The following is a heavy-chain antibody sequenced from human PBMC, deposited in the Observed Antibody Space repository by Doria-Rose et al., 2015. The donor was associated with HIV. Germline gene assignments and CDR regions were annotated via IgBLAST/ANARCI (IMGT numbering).Heavy chain of an antibody. CDR2: ISLDSGAK. J-gene: IGHJ6*03. CDR1: GFSFESYA. V-gene: IGHV3-9*01. CDR3: AKAPIIGPKYYFYMDV. D-gene: IGHD3-3*01. Sequence: VQLVQSGGGLVQPGRSLRLSCVGSGFSFESYAMHWVRLAPGKGLEWVAGISLDSGAKGNADSVDGRFTISRDNAKKSVYLEMRSLRPEGTAFYYCAKAPIIGPKYYFYMDVWGKGTSVTVSS.